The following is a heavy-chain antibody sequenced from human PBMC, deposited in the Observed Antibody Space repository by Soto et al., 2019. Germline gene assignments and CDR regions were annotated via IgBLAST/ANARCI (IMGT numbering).Heavy chain of an antibody. CDR3: ARDQTVGATTFDY. D-gene: IGHD1-26*01. CDR1: GYTFTSFD. V-gene: IGHV1-8*01. Sequence: GASVKVSCKTSGYTFTSFDIHWVRQATGQGLEWMGWVNPHSGNTGLAQKLQGRVTMTTDTSTSTAYMELRSLRSDDTAVYYCARDQTVGATTFDYWGQGTLVTGSS. J-gene: IGHJ4*02. CDR2: VNPHSGNT.